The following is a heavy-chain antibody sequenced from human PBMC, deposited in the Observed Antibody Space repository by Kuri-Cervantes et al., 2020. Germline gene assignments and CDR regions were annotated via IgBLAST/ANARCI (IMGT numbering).Heavy chain of an antibody. V-gene: IGHV4-59*01. CDR1: GGSFSGYY. CDR3: ARDYFNYYDSSGYSH. J-gene: IGHJ4*02. CDR2: IYYSGST. D-gene: IGHD3-22*01. Sequence: SETLSLTCAVYGGSFSGYYWSWIRQPPGKGLEWIGYIYYSGSTNYNPSLKSRVTISVDTSKNQFSLKLSSVTAADTAVYYCARDYFNYYDSSGYSHWGQGTMVTVSS.